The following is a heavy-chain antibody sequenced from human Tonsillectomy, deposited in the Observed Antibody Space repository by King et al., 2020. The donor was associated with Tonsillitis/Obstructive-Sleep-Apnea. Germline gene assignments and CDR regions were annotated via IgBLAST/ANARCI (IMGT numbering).Heavy chain of an antibody. Sequence: MQLQESGPGLVKPSETLSLTCTVSGGSISSSSYYWGWIRQPPGKGLEWIGSIYYSGSTYYNPSLKSRVTISVDTSKNQFSLKLSSVTAADTAVYYCARHHPEDTFFLNDYGDPGFDPWGQGTLVTVSS. V-gene: IGHV4-39*01. CDR1: GGSISSSSYY. CDR3: ARHHPEDTFFLNDYGDPGFDP. J-gene: IGHJ5*02. D-gene: IGHD4-17*01. CDR2: IYYSGST.